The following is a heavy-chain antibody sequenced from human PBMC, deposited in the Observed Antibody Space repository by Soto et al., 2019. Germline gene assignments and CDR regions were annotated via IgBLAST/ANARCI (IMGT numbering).Heavy chain of an antibody. J-gene: IGHJ4*02. CDR2: ISATGDDT. V-gene: IGHV3-23*01. CDR3: VKLLGEEVTATLDS. Sequence: EVQLLESGGGLVQPGGSLRLSCAGSGFSFPHYGMSWVRRAPGRGLEWVSGISATGDDTNYADSVRDRFSISRDSSEGKLYLQMRSVRADDTAIYHCVKLLGEEVTATLDSWGQGTLVTVSS. D-gene: IGHD2-21*02. CDR1: GFSFPHYG.